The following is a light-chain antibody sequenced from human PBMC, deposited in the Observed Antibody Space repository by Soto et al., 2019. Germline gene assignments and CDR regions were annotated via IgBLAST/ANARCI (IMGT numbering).Light chain of an antibody. J-gene: IGKJ1*01. Sequence: DIQMTQSPSTLSASVGDRVTITCRASQSISSWLAWYQQKPGKAPKLLIYDASSLESGVPSRFSGSGSGTEFTLTTSSLQPDDFATYYCHQYNSYSWTFGQGTKVDIK. V-gene: IGKV1-5*01. CDR3: HQYNSYSWT. CDR1: QSISSW. CDR2: DAS.